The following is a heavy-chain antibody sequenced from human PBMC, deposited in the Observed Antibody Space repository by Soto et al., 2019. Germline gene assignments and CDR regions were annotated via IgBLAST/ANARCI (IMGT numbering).Heavy chain of an antibody. CDR2: IFSNEEK. V-gene: IGHV2-26*01. D-gene: IGHD3-3*01. CDR3: ARTDTYYDLRGPYYVFDY. Sequence: QVTLKESGPVLVKPTETLTLTCAVSGFSLSNGRLGVSWIRQPPGKALEWLAHIFSNEEKSYTTSLKSRLTISKDTSKSQVVLIVTNMDPVDTATYYCARTDTYYDLRGPYYVFDYWGQGTLVTVSS. CDR1: GFSLSNGRLG. J-gene: IGHJ4*02.